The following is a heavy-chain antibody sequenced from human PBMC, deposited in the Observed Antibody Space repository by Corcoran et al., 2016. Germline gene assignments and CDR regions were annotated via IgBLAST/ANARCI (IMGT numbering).Heavy chain of an antibody. CDR2: INAGNGNT. CDR1: GYTFTDYA. J-gene: IGHJ4*02. CDR3: AKAIWVRGPSSYCFDV. V-gene: IGHV1-3*01. D-gene: IGHD3-10*01. Sequence: QVQLVQSGAEVKEPGASVKVSCKASGYTFTDYAIHWVRQAPGQRLEWMGWINAGNGNTRYSQNFQDRVTITRDASATTAYMDLSSLRSEDTAVYYCAKAIWVRGPSSYCFDVWGEGTLVTVSS.